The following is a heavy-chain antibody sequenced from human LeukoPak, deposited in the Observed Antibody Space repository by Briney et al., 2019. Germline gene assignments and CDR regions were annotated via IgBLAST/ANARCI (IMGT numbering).Heavy chain of an antibody. D-gene: IGHD3-10*01. CDR2: IYTSGST. J-gene: IGHJ4*02. CDR3: AREFTMVRGVITYFDY. Sequence: SETLSLTCTVSGGSISSYYWSWIRQPAGKGLEWIGRIYTSGSTNYNPSLKSRVTMSVDTSKNQFSLKLSSVTAADTAVYYCAREFTMVRGVITYFDYWGQGPRSPSPQ. CDR1: GGSISSYY. V-gene: IGHV4-4*07.